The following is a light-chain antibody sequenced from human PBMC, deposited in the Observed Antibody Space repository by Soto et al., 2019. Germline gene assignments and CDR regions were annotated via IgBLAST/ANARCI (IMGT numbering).Light chain of an antibody. V-gene: IGKV1-39*01. CDR3: QQSYSRTRT. J-gene: IGKJ1*01. CDR2: TAS. Sequence: DIQMTQSPSTLFGSVGDRVTSPCRASQSISSYINWYQQKPGKAPNLLIYTASSLESGVPSRFSGSGSGTDFTLTITSLQPEDFETYFCQQSYSRTRTFGQGTKVDIK. CDR1: QSISSY.